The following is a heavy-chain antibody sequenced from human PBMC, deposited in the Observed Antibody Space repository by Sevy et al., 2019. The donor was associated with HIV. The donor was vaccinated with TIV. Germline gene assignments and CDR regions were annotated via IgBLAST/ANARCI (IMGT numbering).Heavy chain of an antibody. CDR2: ISSSGSSI. CDR3: ARNGGAYDTGFDP. CDR1: GFTFGSYD. J-gene: IGHJ5*02. V-gene: IGHV3-48*03. Sequence: GGSLRLSCAGSGFTFGSYDMNWVRQAPGKGLEWISKISSSGSSIYYADSVKGRFTIARDNAKNSLNLQMNSLRAEDTALYYCARNGGAYDTGFDPWGQGTLVTVSS. D-gene: IGHD3-22*01.